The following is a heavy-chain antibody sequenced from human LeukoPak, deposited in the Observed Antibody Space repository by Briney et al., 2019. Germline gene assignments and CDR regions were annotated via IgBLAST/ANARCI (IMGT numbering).Heavy chain of an antibody. Sequence: KASETLSLTCAVCGGSFRGSYWNWIRQPPGKGLEWIEEINHSGSTNYNPSLKSRVTISIDTSKNQFSLKLRSVTAADTAVYYCTRSPPPGVTAYGVVDFWGQGTLVTVSS. D-gene: IGHD3-16*01. CDR1: GGSFRGSY. CDR2: INHSGST. V-gene: IGHV4-34*01. J-gene: IGHJ4*02. CDR3: TRSPPPGVTAYGVVDF.